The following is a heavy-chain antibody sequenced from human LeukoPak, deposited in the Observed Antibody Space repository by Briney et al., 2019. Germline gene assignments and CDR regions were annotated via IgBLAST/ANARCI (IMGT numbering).Heavy chain of an antibody. D-gene: IGHD2-2*01. CDR3: ASSVVPARSSYYYYYYMDV. J-gene: IGHJ6*03. Sequence: ASVKVSCKASGYTFTSYGISWVRQAPGQGLEWMGWISAYNGNTNYAQKLQGRVTMTTDTSTSTAYMELRSLRSDDTAVYYCASSVVPARSSYYYYYYMDVWGKGTTVTVSS. V-gene: IGHV1-18*01. CDR2: ISAYNGNT. CDR1: GYTFTSYG.